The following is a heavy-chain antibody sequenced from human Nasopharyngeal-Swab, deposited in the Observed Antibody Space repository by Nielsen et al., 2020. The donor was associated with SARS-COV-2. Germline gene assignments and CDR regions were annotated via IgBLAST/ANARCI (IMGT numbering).Heavy chain of an antibody. V-gene: IGHV3-33*01. CDR2: IWYDGSNK. Sequence: GGSLRLSCAATGFTFSSYGMHWVRLAPGTGLEWVAVIWYDGSNKYYADSVKGRFTISRDNSKNTLYLQMNSLRAEDTAVYYCARDLGDGYNGEYFDYWGQGTLVTVSS. CDR1: GFTFSSYG. D-gene: IGHD5-24*01. J-gene: IGHJ4*02. CDR3: ARDLGDGYNGEYFDY.